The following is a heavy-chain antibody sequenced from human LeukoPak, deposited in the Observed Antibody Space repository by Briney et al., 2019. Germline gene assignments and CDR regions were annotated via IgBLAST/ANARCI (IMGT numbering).Heavy chain of an antibody. CDR3: ARDEWRSEYQVSPQH. D-gene: IGHD2-15*01. Sequence: PGRSLRPSCAASGFTFSSYAMSWVRQAPGNGLEWVSVISGSGGSTSYADSVKGRFTISRDNSKNTLSLQMNSLRAEDTAVYYCARDEWRSEYQVSPQHWGQGTLVTVSS. CDR1: GFTFSSYA. V-gene: IGHV3-23*01. J-gene: IGHJ1*01. CDR2: ISGSGGST.